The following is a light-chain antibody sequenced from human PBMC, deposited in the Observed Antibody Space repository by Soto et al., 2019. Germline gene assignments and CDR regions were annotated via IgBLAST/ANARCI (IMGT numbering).Light chain of an antibody. CDR2: AAS. Sequence: DLQMTQSPSSLSASVGDRVSINCRASQSISTNLNWYQQKPGKAPKLLVYAASSLQSGVPSRFSGSGSGTDFTLTISGLKPEDFATYYCQQSYNTPRTFGQGTKVEVK. V-gene: IGKV1-39*01. CDR1: QSISTN. J-gene: IGKJ1*01. CDR3: QQSYNTPRT.